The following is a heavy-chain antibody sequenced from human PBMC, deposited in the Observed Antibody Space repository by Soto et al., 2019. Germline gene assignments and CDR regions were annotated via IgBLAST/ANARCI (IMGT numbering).Heavy chain of an antibody. CDR1: GYSFTSYW. CDR2: IYPGDSDT. CDR3: ARRLRYCSGGSCPGWDAFDI. V-gene: IGHV5-51*01. J-gene: IGHJ3*02. D-gene: IGHD2-15*01. Sequence: PGESLKISCKGSGYSFTSYWIGWVRQMPGKGLEWMGIIYPGDSDTRYSPSFQGQVTISADKSISTAYLQWSSLKASDTAMYYCARRLRYCSGGSCPGWDAFDIWGQGTMVTVSS.